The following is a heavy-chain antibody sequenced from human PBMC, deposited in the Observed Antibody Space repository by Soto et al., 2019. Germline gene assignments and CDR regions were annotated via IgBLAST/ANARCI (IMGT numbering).Heavy chain of an antibody. J-gene: IGHJ4*02. Sequence: GGSLRLSCAASGFPFSRYWMHWVRQAPGKGLVWVSRINSDGSDTNYADSVKGRFTISRDNARNTLYLQMNSLRAEDTAVYYCARGDFHYSTSWADYWGQGALVTVSS. D-gene: IGHD3-9*01. V-gene: IGHV3-74*01. CDR1: GFPFSRYW. CDR3: ARGDFHYSTSWADY. CDR2: INSDGSDT.